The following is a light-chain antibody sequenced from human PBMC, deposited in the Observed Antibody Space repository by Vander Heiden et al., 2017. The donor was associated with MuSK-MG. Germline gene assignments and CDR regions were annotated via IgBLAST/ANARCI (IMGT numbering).Light chain of an antibody. V-gene: IGKV3-11*01. CDR1: QSVDIY. CDR2: DAS. Sequence: ELVLTHSSATLSLSPGERATRSCRASQSVDIYLAGYQQRPGQAPRLLIYDASIRATGITARFSGSGSGTDFTLTISSLQPEDFAVYYCQQRKVWPPITFGQGTRLEIK. J-gene: IGKJ5*01. CDR3: QQRKVWPPIT.